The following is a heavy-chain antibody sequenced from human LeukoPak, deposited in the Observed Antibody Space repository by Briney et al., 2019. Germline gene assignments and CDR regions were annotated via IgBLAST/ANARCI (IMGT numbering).Heavy chain of an antibody. CDR2: IYHSGAT. D-gene: IGHD3-16*01. Sequence: SETLSLTCAVSGDSITSSKWWSWVRQSPEKGLEWIGEIYHSGATNYNPSLKSRVTMSVDKSKNQFALNLSSVTAADTAVYYCASGSHAVTTHFDYWGQGTLVTVSS. CDR3: ASGSHAVTTHFDY. CDR1: GDSITSSKW. J-gene: IGHJ4*02. V-gene: IGHV4-4*02.